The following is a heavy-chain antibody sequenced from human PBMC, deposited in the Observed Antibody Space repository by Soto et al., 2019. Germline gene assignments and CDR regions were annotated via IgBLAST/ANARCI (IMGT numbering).Heavy chain of an antibody. CDR1: GGSVSSSSYY. CDR2: IYYSGST. CDR3: AMTIPYYDFWSGYYPPPFDY. D-gene: IGHD3-3*01. J-gene: IGHJ4*02. V-gene: IGHV4-39*01. Sequence: SETLSLTCTVSGGSVSSSSYYWGWIRQPPGKGLEWIGSIYYSGSTYYNPSLKSRVTISVDTSKNQFSLKLSSVTAADTAVYYCAMTIPYYDFWSGYYPPPFDYWGQGTLVTVSS.